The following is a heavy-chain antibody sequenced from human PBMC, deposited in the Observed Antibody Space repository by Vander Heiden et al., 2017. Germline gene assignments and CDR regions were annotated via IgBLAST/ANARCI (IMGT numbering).Heavy chain of an antibody. Sequence: EVQLLESGGGLVQPGGSLRLSCAASGFTFSSYAMTWVRQAPGKGLEWVSTMSAGGTYYADSVKGRFTISRDNSKNTVSLQVNGLRAEDTAIYYCAKGLTTLDYWGQGALVTVSS. V-gene: IGHV3-23*01. CDR3: AKGLTTLDY. CDR1: GFTFSSYA. J-gene: IGHJ4*02. CDR2: MSAGGT. D-gene: IGHD4-17*01.